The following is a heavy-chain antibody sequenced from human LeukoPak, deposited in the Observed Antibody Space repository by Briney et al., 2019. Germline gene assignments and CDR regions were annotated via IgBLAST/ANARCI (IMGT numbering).Heavy chain of an antibody. Sequence: GGSLRLSCEASGFTFSDYGMHWVRQAPGKGLEWVAVIWKDGKSKYYADSLKGRFTISRDNSKNTMSLQMNSLRDEDTAVYYCARDARTAEYYFDYWGQGSLVTVSS. V-gene: IGHV3-33*01. CDR1: GFTFSDYG. CDR3: ARDARTAEYYFDY. CDR2: IWKDGKSK. J-gene: IGHJ4*02. D-gene: IGHD1-14*01.